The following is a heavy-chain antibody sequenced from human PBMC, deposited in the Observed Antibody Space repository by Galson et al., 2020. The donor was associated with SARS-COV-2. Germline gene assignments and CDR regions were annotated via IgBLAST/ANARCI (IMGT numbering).Heavy chain of an antibody. J-gene: IGHJ6*02. D-gene: IGHD1-26*01. Sequence: GESLKISCAASGFTFSSYAMHWVRQAPGKGLEWVAVISYDGSNKYYADSVKGRFTISRDNSKNTLYLQMNSLRAEDTAVYYCARVPSGSPPYYYGMDVWGQGTTVTVSS. V-gene: IGHV3-30*04. CDR2: ISYDGSNK. CDR3: ARVPSGSPPYYYGMDV. CDR1: GFTFSSYA.